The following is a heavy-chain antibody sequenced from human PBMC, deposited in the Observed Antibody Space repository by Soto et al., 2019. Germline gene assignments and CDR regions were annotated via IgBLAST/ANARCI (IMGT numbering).Heavy chain of an antibody. CDR1: GYTFTSYY. Sequence: ASVKVSCKASGYTFTSYYMHSVRQAPGQGLEWMGIINPSGGSTSYAQKFQGRVTMTRDTSTSTVYMELSSLRSEDTAVYYCARDRLRGDHLPYYFDYWGQGTLVTVSS. CDR2: INPSGGST. CDR3: ARDRLRGDHLPYYFDY. J-gene: IGHJ4*02. D-gene: IGHD2-21*02. V-gene: IGHV1-46*03.